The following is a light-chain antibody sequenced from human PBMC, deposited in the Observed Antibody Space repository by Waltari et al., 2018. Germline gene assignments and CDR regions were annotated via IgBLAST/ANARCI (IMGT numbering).Light chain of an antibody. J-gene: IGLJ3*02. CDR2: DVT. CDR1: SSDIGFYNY. V-gene: IGLV2-14*01. CDR3: NSYAGSSSWV. Sequence: QSALTQPASVSGSPGPSITISCTGTSSDIGFYNYVSWYHQHPGKAPKLMIYDVTGRPSGVSNRFSGSKSGNTASLTISGLQAEDEADYYCNSYAGSSSWVFGGGTKLTVL.